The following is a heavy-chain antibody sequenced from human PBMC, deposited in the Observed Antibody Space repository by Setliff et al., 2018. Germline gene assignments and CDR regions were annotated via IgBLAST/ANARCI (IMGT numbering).Heavy chain of an antibody. CDR3: AKDIGSSWYFGYYGMDV. D-gene: IGHD6-13*01. J-gene: IGHJ6*02. V-gene: IGHV3-43*01. Sequence: LGGSLRLSCAASGFTFDDYTMHWVRQAPGKGLEWVSLISWDGGSTYYADSVKGRFTISRDNSKNSLYLQMNSLRTEDTALYYCAKDIGSSWYFGYYGMDVWGQGTTVTVSS. CDR2: ISWDGGST. CDR1: GFTFDDYT.